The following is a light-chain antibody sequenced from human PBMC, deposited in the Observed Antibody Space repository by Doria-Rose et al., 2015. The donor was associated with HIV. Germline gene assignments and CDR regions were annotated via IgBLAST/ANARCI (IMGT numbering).Light chain of an antibody. J-gene: IGKJ1*01. CDR2: AAS. V-gene: IGKV1-8*01. Sequence: AIRMTQSPSSLSASTGDRVAITCRASQDISNYLAWYQRKPGKAPKLLIYAASTLQSGVPSRFSGSGSGTDFTLTISYLQSEDFATYYWQQYYSYPPTFGQGTKVEVK. CDR3: QQYYSYPPT. CDR1: QDISNY.